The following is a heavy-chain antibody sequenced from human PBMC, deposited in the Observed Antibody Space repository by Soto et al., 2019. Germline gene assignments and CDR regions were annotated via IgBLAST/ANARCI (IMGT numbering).Heavy chain of an antibody. CDR3: ARGLTGQAAAGIGYSDY. J-gene: IGHJ4*02. V-gene: IGHV4-34*01. Sequence: PSETLSLTCAVYGGSLSGYYSSCTRPPPENGLEWIGEINHSGSTNYSPSLKSRVTISVDTSKNQFSLKLSSVTAADTAVYYCARGLTGQAAAGIGYSDYWGQGTLVTVSS. D-gene: IGHD6-13*01. CDR1: GGSLSGYY. CDR2: INHSGST.